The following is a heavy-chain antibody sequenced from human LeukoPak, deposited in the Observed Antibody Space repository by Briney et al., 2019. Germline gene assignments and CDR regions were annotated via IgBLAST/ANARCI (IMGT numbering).Heavy chain of an antibody. V-gene: IGHV3-48*03. CDR3: ARDHPIFGVVILFDY. D-gene: IGHD3-3*01. Sequence: GGSLRLSCAASGFTFSGYEMNWVRQAPGKGLEWVSYISSSGSTIYYADSVKGRFTISRDNAKNSLYLQMNSLRAEDTAVYYCARDHPIFGVVILFDYWGQGTLVTVSS. J-gene: IGHJ4*02. CDR2: ISSSGSTI. CDR1: GFTFSGYE.